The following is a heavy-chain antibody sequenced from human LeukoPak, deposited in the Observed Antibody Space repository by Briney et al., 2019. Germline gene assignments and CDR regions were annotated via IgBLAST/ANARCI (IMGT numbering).Heavy chain of an antibody. J-gene: IGHJ6*04. CDR2: IKEDGSEK. Sequence: GGSLRLSCAASGFTFSWVWMSWVRQAPGKGLEWVANIKEDGSEKYYVDSVKGRFTISRDNAKNSLYLQMNSLRVEDTAVYYCARLEAVWGKGTTVTVSS. V-gene: IGHV3-7*01. CDR3: ARLEAV. D-gene: IGHD3-3*01. CDR1: GFTFSWVW.